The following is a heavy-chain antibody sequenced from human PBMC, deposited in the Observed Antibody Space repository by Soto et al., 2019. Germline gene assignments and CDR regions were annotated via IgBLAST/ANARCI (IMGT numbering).Heavy chain of an antibody. J-gene: IGHJ6*02. V-gene: IGHV1-58*01. Sequence: SVKVSCKASGFTFTSSAVQWVRQARGQRLEWIGWIVVGSGNTNYAQKFQERVTITRDMSTSTAYMELSSLRSEDTAVYYCAEEYYDFWSGSPWGMDVWGQGTTVTVSS. CDR1: GFTFTSSA. CDR3: AEEYYDFWSGSPWGMDV. CDR2: IVVGSGNT. D-gene: IGHD3-3*01.